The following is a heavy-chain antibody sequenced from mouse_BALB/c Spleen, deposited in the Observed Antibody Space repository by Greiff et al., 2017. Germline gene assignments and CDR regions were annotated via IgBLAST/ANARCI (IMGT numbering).Heavy chain of an antibody. D-gene: IGHD2-3*01. V-gene: IGHV7-3*02. CDR1: GFTFTDYY. CDR2: IRNKANGYTT. CDR3: ARDIGGYSPWFAY. Sequence: EVKLVESGGGLVQPGGSLRLSCATSGFTFTDYYMSWVRQPPGKALEWLGFIRNKANGYTTEYSASVKGRFTISRDNSQSILYLQMNTLRAEDSATYYCARDIGGYSPWFAYWGQGTLVTVSA. J-gene: IGHJ3*01.